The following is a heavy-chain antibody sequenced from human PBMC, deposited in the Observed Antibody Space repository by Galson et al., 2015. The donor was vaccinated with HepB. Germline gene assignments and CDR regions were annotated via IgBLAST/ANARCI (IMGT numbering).Heavy chain of an antibody. Sequence: LSLTCTVSGGSISSSSYYWGWIRQPPGKGLEWIGSTYYSGSTYYNPSLKSRVTISVDTSKNQFSLKLSSVTAADTAVYYCAGSGSYYHPLEVWGQGTLVTVSS. CDR1: GGSISSSSYY. V-gene: IGHV4-39*01. CDR2: TYYSGST. D-gene: IGHD3-10*01. CDR3: AGSGSYYHPLEV. J-gene: IGHJ4*02.